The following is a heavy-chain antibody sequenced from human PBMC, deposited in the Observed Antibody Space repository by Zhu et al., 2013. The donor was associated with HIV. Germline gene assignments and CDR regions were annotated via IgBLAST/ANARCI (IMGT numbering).Heavy chain of an antibody. CDR3: ARIRVQGVLLPHAFDI. J-gene: IGHJ3*02. D-gene: IGHD3-10*01. Sequence: VQLVQSGAEVKKPGSSVKVSCKASGGTFSSYAISWVRQAPGQGLEWMGGIIPIFGTANYAQKFQGRVTITADESTSTAYMELSSLRSEDTAVYYCARIRVQGVLLPHAFDIWGQGTMVTVSS. CDR2: IIPIFGTA. V-gene: IGHV1-69*01. CDR1: GGTFSSYA.